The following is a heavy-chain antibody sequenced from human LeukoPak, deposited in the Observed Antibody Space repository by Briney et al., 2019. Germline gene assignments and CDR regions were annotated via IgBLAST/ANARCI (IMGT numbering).Heavy chain of an antibody. CDR3: ARDESYSGYDCTYSGGDCYSGCY. V-gene: IGHV3-30-3*01. CDR1: GFTFSSYA. Sequence: PGGSLRLSCAASGFTFSSYAMHWVRQAPGKGLEWVAVISYDGSNKYYADSVKGRFTISRDNSKNTLYLQMNSLRAEDTAVYYCARDESYSGYDCTYSGGDCYSGCYWGQGTLVTVSS. J-gene: IGHJ4*02. D-gene: IGHD2-21*02. CDR2: ISYDGSNK.